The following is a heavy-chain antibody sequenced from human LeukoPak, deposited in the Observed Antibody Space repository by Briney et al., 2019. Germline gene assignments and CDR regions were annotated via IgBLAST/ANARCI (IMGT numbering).Heavy chain of an antibody. D-gene: IGHD3-16*01. Sequence: VASVTVSCKASGYTFTAYYMHWLRQAPGQGLEWMGWINVNSGDTNYAQKFQGRVTMTRDTSITTAYMELSSLRSDDTAVYYCARDGALDYWGQGTLVTVSS. V-gene: IGHV1-2*02. J-gene: IGHJ4*02. CDR2: INVNSGDT. CDR1: GYTFTAYY. CDR3: ARDGALDY.